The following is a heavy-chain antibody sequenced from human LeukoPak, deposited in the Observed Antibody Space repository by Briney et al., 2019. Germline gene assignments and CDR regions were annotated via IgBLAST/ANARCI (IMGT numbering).Heavy chain of an antibody. CDR1: GGSFSGYY. Sequence: PSETLSLTCAVYGGSFSGYYWSWIRQPPGKGLEWIGEINHSGSTNYKPSLKSRVTISVDTSKNQFSLKLSSVTAADTAVYYCARAGQSNWNYDYWGPGTLVTVSS. J-gene: IGHJ4*02. CDR3: ARAGQSNWNYDY. CDR2: INHSGST. D-gene: IGHD1-7*01. V-gene: IGHV4-34*01.